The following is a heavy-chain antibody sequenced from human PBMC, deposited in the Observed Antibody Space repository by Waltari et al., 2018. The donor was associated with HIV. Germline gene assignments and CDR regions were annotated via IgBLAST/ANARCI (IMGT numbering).Heavy chain of an antibody. CDR1: GDTLSELS. Sequence: QVHLVQSGAEVKKPGASVKVSCKVSGDTLSELSMHWVRQAPGKGLEWMGDFDPEGGETVYAQKFQGRMSMTEDTSTDTAYMELSSLRSEDTAVYYCVIDGGNYFHSWGQGTLVTVSS. CDR2: FDPEGGET. J-gene: IGHJ4*02. V-gene: IGHV1-24*01. CDR3: VIDGGNYFHS.